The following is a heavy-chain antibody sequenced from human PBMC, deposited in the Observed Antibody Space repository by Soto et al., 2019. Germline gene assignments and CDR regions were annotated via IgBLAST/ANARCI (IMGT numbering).Heavy chain of an antibody. Sequence: GASVKVSCKASGYTFSSSGVSWVRQAPGQGLEWMGWVGNYNGNTNYAQMFQGRVTMTTDTSTSTAYMELRSLTSDDTAVYYCARDQSWHDLVWWFDSSGQATLVTVSS. D-gene: IGHD1-1*01. CDR1: GYTFSSSG. CDR2: VGNYNGNT. V-gene: IGHV1-18*01. CDR3: ARDQSWHDLVWWFDS. J-gene: IGHJ5*01.